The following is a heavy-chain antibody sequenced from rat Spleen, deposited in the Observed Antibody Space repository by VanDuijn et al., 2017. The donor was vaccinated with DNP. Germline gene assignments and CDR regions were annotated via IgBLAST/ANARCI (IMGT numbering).Heavy chain of an antibody. D-gene: IGHD1-3*01. CDR2: ISYDGGYT. CDR1: GFTFSDYY. Sequence: EVQLVESGGGLVQPGRSLKLSCAASGFTFSDYYMAWVRQAPTKGLEWVAYISYDGGYTYYGDSVKGRFTISRDNTKSTLYLQMNSLGSEDIATYYCARQGRVADYFDYWGQGVMVTVSS. V-gene: IGHV5-22*01. J-gene: IGHJ2*01. CDR3: ARQGRVADYFDY.